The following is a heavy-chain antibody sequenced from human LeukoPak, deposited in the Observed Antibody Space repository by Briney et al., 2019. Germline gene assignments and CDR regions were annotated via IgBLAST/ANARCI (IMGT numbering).Heavy chain of an antibody. Sequence: SETLSLTCTVSGGSISSYYWSWIRQPPGKGLEWIGYIYYSGSTNYNPSLKSRVTISVDTSKNQFSLKLSSVTAADTAVYYCARHLRRNWFDLWGQGTLVTVSS. CDR2: IYYSGST. V-gene: IGHV4-59*08. J-gene: IGHJ5*02. D-gene: IGHD4-17*01. CDR1: GGSISSYY. CDR3: ARHLRRNWFDL.